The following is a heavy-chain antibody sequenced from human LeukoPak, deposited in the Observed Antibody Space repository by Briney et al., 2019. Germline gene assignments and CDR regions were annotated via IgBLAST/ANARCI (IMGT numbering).Heavy chain of an antibody. CDR1: GFTFSDYY. J-gene: IGHJ4*02. D-gene: IGHD6-6*01. CDR2: ISSSSSYI. Sequence: GGSLRLSCAASGFTFSDYYMSWIRQAPGKGLEWVSYISSSSSYIYYADSTKGRFTISRDNAKNSLYLQMNSLKAEDTAVYYCARGEWSSSPFDYWGQGTLVTVSS. CDR3: ARGEWSSSPFDY. V-gene: IGHV3-11*06.